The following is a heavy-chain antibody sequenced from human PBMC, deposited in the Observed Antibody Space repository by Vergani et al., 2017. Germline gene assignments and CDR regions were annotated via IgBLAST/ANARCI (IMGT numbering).Heavy chain of an antibody. Sequence: QLQLQESGPGLVKPSETLSLTCTVSGGSISSSSYYWGWIRQPPGKGLEWIGSIYYSGSTYYNPSLKSRVTISVDTSKNQFSLKLSSVTAADTAVYYCAKDHVDTAMVTSLDYWGQGTLVTVSS. D-gene: IGHD5-18*01. CDR2: IYYSGST. J-gene: IGHJ4*02. CDR3: AKDHVDTAMVTSLDY. CDR1: GGSISSSSYY. V-gene: IGHV4-39*07.